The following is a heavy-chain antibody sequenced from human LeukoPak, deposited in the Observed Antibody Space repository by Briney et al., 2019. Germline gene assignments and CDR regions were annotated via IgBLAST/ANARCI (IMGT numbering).Heavy chain of an antibody. CDR1: GFXFSSYA. Sequence: GGSLRLSCAASGFXFSSYAISWVRQAPGKGLEWVSAISGSGGSTYYADSVKGRLTISRDNSKNTLYLQMNSLRAEDTAVYYCAKGRKQLVGFDYWGQGTLVTVS. CDR2: ISGSGGST. J-gene: IGHJ4*02. CDR3: AKGRKQLVGFDY. V-gene: IGHV3-23*01. D-gene: IGHD6-13*01.